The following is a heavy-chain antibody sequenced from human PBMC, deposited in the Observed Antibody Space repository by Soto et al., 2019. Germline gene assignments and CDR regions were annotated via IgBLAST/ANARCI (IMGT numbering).Heavy chain of an antibody. V-gene: IGHV4-31*03. J-gene: IGHJ2*01. Sequence: QVQLQESGPGLVKPSQTLSLTCTVSGGSISSGGYYWSWIRQHPGKGLEWIGYIYYSGSTYYNPSLKSRVTISVDTSKNQFSLKLSSVTAADTSVYYSARGSYDILTGYYTGYWYFDLWGRGTLVTVSS. CDR2: IYYSGST. D-gene: IGHD3-9*01. CDR3: ARGSYDILTGYYTGYWYFDL. CDR1: GGSISSGGYY.